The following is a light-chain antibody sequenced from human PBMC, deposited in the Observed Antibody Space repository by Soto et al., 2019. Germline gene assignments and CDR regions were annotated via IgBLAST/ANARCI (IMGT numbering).Light chain of an antibody. V-gene: IGKV2-30*01. CDR3: MQGTHWPYT. J-gene: IGKJ2*01. CDR2: KVS. Sequence: DVVMTQSPLSLPVTLGQPASISCRSSQSLVYTDGSTHLSWFQQRPGQSPRRLIYKVSDRDSGVPDRFSGSVSGTDFTLKISRVEAEDVGIYYCMQGTHWPYTFGQGTKLEIK. CDR1: QSLVYTDGSTH.